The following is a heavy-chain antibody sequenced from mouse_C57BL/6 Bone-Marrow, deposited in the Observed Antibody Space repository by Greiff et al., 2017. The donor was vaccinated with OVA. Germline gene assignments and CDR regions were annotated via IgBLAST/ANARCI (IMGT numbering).Heavy chain of an antibody. CDR1: GYTFTSYW. J-gene: IGHJ4*01. Sequence: QVQLQHPGAELVKPGASVKLSCKASGYTFTSYWMQWVKQRPGQGLEWIGEIDPSDSYTNYNQKFKGKATLTVDTSSSTAYMQLSSLTSEDSAVYYCARQLRKNYYAMDYWGQGTSVTVSS. D-gene: IGHD3-2*02. V-gene: IGHV1-50*01. CDR2: IDPSDSYT. CDR3: ARQLRKNYYAMDY.